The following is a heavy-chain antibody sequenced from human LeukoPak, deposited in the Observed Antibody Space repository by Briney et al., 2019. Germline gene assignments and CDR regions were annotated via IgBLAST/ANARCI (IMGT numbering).Heavy chain of an antibody. CDR2: INPNSGGT. V-gene: IGHV1-2*02. D-gene: IGHD6-6*01. Sequence: ASVRVSCKASGYTFTGYYMHWVRQAPGQGLEWMGWINPNSGGTNYAQKFQGRVTMTRDTSISTAYMELSRLRSDDTAVYYCASLGIAARQREGDDWGQGTLVTVSS. CDR1: GYTFTGYY. CDR3: ASLGIAARQREGDD. J-gene: IGHJ4*02.